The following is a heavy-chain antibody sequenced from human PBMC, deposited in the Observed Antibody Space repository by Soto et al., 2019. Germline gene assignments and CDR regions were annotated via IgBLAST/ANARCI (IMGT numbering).Heavy chain of an antibody. D-gene: IGHD3-16*01. CDR1: GYTFTSYG. V-gene: IGHV1-18*01. J-gene: IGHJ6*02. CDR2: ISTYNGNT. CDR3: AMVDVYVTPSPQDV. Sequence: ASVKVSCKASGYTFTSYGISWVRQAPGQGLEWMGWISTYNGNTKYVQNLQGRVTMTTDTSTSTAYMELRSLRSNDTAVYYCAMVDVYVTPSPQDVWGQGTTVTVSS.